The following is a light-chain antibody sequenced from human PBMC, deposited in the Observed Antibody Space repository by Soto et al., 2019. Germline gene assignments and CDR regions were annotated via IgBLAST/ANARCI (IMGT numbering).Light chain of an antibody. V-gene: IGLV2-14*01. CDR1: SSDVGTYSF. CDR2: EVS. J-gene: IGLJ1*01. Sequence: QSVLTQPASVSGSPGQSITISCTGTSSDVGTYSFVSWYQHHPGKAPKLMIYEVSNRPSGVSSRFSGSKSGDTASLAISGLQAGDEADYYCSSYVTNNTYVFGTGTKVTVL. CDR3: SSYVTNNTYV.